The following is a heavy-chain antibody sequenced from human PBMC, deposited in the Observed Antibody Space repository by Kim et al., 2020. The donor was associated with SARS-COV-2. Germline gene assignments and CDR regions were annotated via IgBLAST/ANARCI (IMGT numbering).Heavy chain of an antibody. D-gene: IGHD6-19*01. CDR1: GGTFSSYA. CDR3: ATSPGIAVAGLHWYFDL. V-gene: IGHV1-69*13. J-gene: IGHJ2*01. CDR2: IIPIFGTA. Sequence: SVKVSCKASGGTFSSYAISWVRQAPGQGLEWMGGIIPIFGTANYAQKFQGRVTITADESTSTAYMELSSLRSEDTAVYYCATSPGIAVAGLHWYFDLWGRGTLVTVSS.